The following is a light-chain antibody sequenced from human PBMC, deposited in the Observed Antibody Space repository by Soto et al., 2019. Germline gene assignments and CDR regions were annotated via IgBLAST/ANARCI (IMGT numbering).Light chain of an antibody. Sequence: QSALNQPASVAGSPGQSITISCTGTSSDVGGYNYVSWYQQHPGKAPKLMIYDVNNRPSGISNRFSGSKSGNTASLTISDLQADDEADYYCSSYTSTSTLVVFGGGTKLTVL. CDR1: SSDVGGYNY. J-gene: IGLJ3*02. V-gene: IGLV2-14*01. CDR3: SSYTSTSTLVV. CDR2: DVN.